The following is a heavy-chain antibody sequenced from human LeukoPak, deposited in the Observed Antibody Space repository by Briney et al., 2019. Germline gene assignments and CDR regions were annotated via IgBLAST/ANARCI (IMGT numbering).Heavy chain of an antibody. D-gene: IGHD6-13*01. CDR2: IYSGGST. J-gene: IGHJ2*01. V-gene: IGHV3-53*01. Sequence: GGSLILSCAASGFTVSSNYMSWFRQAPGKGLEWVSVIYSGGSTYYADCVKGRFTISRDNSKNTLYLQMNSLRAEDTAVYYCARVQAGQQLVRVDWYFDLWGRGTLVTVSS. CDR1: GFTVSSNY. CDR3: ARVQAGQQLVRVDWYFDL.